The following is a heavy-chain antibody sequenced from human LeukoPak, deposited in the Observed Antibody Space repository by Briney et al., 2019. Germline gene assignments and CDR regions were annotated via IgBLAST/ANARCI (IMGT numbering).Heavy chain of an antibody. CDR1: GGAINTYY. CDR3: AGWRYCSSTSCYDAFDI. CDR2: IYYSGRP. V-gene: IGHV4-59*12. Sequence: SETLSLTCSVSGGAINTYYGSWIRQPPGKGVEWIGDIYYSGRPTYNPSLKSRVTISVDTSKHQFSLKLSSVTAADRAVYYFAGWRYCSSTSCYDAFDIWGQGTMVTVSS. D-gene: IGHD2-2*01. J-gene: IGHJ3*02.